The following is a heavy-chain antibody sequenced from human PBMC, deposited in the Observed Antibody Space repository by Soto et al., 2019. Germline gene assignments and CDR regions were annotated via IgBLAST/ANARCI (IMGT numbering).Heavy chain of an antibody. CDR1: GGSCSSYY. CDR3: GAVASTADFYGKDV. CDR2: VYQSGGT. Sequence: KPSETLALTCAVYGGSCSSYYWSWIRQPPGKGLEWIGEVYQSGGTNYNPSLKSRVTISEDTSKNQFSLKLKSVTAADTAVYYCGAVASTADFYGKDVWGHWTTLPGS. J-gene: IGHJ6*02. V-gene: IGHV4-34*01. D-gene: IGHD6-19*01.